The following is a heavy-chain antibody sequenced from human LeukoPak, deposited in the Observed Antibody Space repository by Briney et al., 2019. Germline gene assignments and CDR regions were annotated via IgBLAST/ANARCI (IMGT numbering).Heavy chain of an antibody. J-gene: IGHJ6*03. CDR2: IYYSGST. CDR1: GYSISNGYY. V-gene: IGHV4-38-2*02. CDR3: ARDETYSSDWQSNHYYYYMDV. Sequence: SETLSLTCTVSGYSISNGYYWGWIRQPPGKGLEWIGSIYYSGSTYYNPSLKSRVTISVDTSKNQFSLKLSSVTATDTAVYYCARDETYSSDWQSNHYYYYMDVWGKGTTVTVSS. D-gene: IGHD6-19*01.